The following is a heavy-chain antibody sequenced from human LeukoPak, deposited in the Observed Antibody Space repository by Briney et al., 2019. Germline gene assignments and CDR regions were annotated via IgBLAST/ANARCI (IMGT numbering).Heavy chain of an antibody. CDR2: IDADGTSA. CDR1: GFTFSSYA. V-gene: IGHV3-74*01. CDR3: AREGGYDPFEY. J-gene: IGHJ4*02. D-gene: IGHD5-12*01. Sequence: GGSLRLSCAASGFTFSSYAMSWVRQAPGKGLVWVSRIDADGTSATYADSVKGRFTIYRDNAKNTLYLQMNRQRAEDTAVYYCAREGGYDPFEYWGQGTLVTVSS.